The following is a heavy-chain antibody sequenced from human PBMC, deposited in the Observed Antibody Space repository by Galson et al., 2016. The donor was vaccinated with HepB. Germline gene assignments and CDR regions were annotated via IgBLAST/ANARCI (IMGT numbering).Heavy chain of an antibody. J-gene: IGHJ4*02. V-gene: IGHV4-61*01. CDR1: GGSVTTESYY. CDR3: AKDNSGSYIDD. CDR2: VFYTGST. D-gene: IGHD1-26*01. Sequence: LSLTCTVSGGSVTTESYYWSWIRRSPGRGLEWIGYVFYTGSTNYNPSLRSRVAISIDTSKNQFSLKLNSVTAADTAVYYCAKDNSGSYIDDWGQGILVTVSS.